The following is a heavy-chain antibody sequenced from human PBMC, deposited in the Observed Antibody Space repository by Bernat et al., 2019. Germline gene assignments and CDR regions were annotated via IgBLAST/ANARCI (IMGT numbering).Heavy chain of an antibody. V-gene: IGHV3-73*02. Sequence: EVQLVESGGGLVQPGGSLTLSCAASGFTFSGSAMHWVRQASGKGLEWVGRIRSKANSYATAYAASVKGRFTISRDDSKNTAYLQMNSLKTEDTAVYYCTSFASAVGGWYIDWGQGTLVTVSS. CDR2: IRSKANSYAT. CDR3: TSFASAVGGWYID. CDR1: GFTFSGSA. D-gene: IGHD6-19*01. J-gene: IGHJ4*02.